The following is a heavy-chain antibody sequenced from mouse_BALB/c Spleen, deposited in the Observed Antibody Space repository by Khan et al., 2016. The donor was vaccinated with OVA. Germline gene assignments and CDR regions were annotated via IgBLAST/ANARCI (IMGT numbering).Heavy chain of an antibody. V-gene: IGHV1-7*01. CDR3: VNHGSSSAWFAY. CDR1: GYTFTSYW. D-gene: IGHD1-1*01. CDR2: INPSTGYS. J-gene: IGHJ3*01. Sequence: VQLQESGAELAKPGASVKMSCKASGYTFTSYWMHWVKQRPGQGLEWIGYINPSTGYSEYNQKFKDKATLTADKSSSTVYMQLSSLTSDNSADYYCVNHGSSSAWFAYRGQGTLVTVSA.